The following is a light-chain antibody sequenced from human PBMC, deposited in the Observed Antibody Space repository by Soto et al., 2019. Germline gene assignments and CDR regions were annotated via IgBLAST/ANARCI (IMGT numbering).Light chain of an antibody. V-gene: IGKV1-5*03. CDR3: QHYNCYWT. J-gene: IGKJ1*01. CDR1: QSISRW. Sequence: DIQLTQSPSTLSASVGDGVTITCRASQSISRWLAWYQQKPWKATKLLIDKASSLENGVPSRFGGGGSAKEFTLTISRQQADDVAYYYCQHYNCYWTFGQGTKVDIK. CDR2: KAS.